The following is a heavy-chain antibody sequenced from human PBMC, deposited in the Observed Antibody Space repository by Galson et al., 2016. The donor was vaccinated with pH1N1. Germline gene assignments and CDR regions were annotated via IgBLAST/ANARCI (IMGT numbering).Heavy chain of an antibody. CDR3: AKGGYGDYGLDVFDI. CDR1: GSNSDYN. V-gene: IGHV3-23*01. CDR2: ISGSGGRK. D-gene: IGHD4-17*01. Sequence: LRLSCAASGSNSDYNMNWVRLVPGKGLEWVSSISGSGGRKHYADSVQGRFIISRDNSKNTLYLQMNSLRAGDTALYFCAKGGYGDYGLDVFDIWGQGTMVIVSS. J-gene: IGHJ3*02.